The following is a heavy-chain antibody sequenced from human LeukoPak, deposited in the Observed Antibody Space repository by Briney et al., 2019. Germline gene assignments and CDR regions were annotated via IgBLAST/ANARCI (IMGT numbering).Heavy chain of an antibody. Sequence: GSLRLSCAASGFSFSSHGMSWVRQAPGKGLEWVSGIIGGAGGTYYADSVKGRFTISRDNAKNTLYLQMNSLRAEDTAVYYCAHGSMYQLDYWGQGTLVTVSS. CDR1: GFSFSSHG. J-gene: IGHJ4*02. V-gene: IGHV3-23*01. CDR3: AHGSMYQLDY. CDR2: IIGGAGGT. D-gene: IGHD2-2*01.